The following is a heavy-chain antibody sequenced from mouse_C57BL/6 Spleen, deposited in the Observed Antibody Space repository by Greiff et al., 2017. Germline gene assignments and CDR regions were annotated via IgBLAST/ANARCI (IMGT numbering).Heavy chain of an antibody. CDR1: GYSITSGYY. Sequence: EVQLVESGPGLVKPSQSLSLTCSVTGYSITSGYYWNWIRQFPGNKLEWMGYISYDGSNNYNPSLKNRISITRDTSKNQFFLKLNSVTTEDTATYYCARDQGLLRPLDYWGQGTTLTVSS. CDR2: ISYDGSN. D-gene: IGHD1-2*01. J-gene: IGHJ2*01. V-gene: IGHV3-6*01. CDR3: ARDQGLLRPLDY.